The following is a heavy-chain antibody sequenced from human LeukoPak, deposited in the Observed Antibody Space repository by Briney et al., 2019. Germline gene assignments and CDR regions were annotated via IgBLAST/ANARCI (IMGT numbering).Heavy chain of an antibody. CDR1: GESFSGYY. V-gene: IGHV4-34*01. CDR2: ISHSGST. J-gene: IGHJ5*01. Sequence: SDTLSLICAVYGESFSGYYWTWIRQPPGKGLEWIGEISHSGSTNYNSSLKSRLAISVDTSKNQFSLKVTSVNAADTAVYYCARAPDYVNWFDSWGQGTRVTVSS. D-gene: IGHD4-17*01. CDR3: ARAPDYVNWFDS.